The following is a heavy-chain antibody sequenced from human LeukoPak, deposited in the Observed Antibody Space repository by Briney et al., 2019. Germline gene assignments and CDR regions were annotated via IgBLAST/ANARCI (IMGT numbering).Heavy chain of an antibody. D-gene: IGHD6-13*01. CDR2: IKQDGSEK. J-gene: IGHJ4*02. CDR3: ARGGRKQQLAQDRNDY. Sequence: GGSLRPSCAASGFTFSSYWMSWVRQAPGKGLEWVANIKQDGSEKYYVDSVKGRFTISRDNAKNSLYLQMNSLRAEDTAVYYCARGGRKQQLAQDRNDYWGQGTLVTVSS. CDR1: GFTFSSYW. V-gene: IGHV3-7*01.